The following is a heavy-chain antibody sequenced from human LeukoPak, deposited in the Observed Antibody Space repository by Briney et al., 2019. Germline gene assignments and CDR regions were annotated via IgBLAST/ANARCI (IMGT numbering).Heavy chain of an antibody. J-gene: IGHJ4*02. Sequence: SETLSRTCAVSGASISSYYWSWIRQPPGKGLEWIGYIYFSGNTNYNPSLKSRVTISVDTSKNQFSLKLSSVTAADTAVYYCARGATTFDYWGQGTLVTVSS. CDR3: ARGATTFDY. CDR1: GASISSYY. D-gene: IGHD5-12*01. V-gene: IGHV4-59*08. CDR2: IYFSGNT.